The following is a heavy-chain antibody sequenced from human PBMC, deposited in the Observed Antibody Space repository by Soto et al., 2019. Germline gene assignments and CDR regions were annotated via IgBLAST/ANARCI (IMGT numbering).Heavy chain of an antibody. CDR3: ARSRGFLEWLSPYGMDV. Sequence: SETLSLTCTVSGGSISSSSYYWGWIRQPPGKGLEWIGSIYYSGSTYYNPSLKSRVTISVDTSKNQFSLKLSSVTAADTAVYYCARSRGFLEWLSPYGMDVWGQGTTVTVS. V-gene: IGHV4-39*01. D-gene: IGHD3-3*01. CDR2: IYYSGST. J-gene: IGHJ6*02. CDR1: GGSISSSSYY.